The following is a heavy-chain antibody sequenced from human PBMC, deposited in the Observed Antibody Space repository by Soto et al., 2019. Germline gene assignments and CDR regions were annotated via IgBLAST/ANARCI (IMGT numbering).Heavy chain of an antibody. Sequence: GGSLRLSCAASGFTFSSYSMNWVRQAPGKGLEWVSSISSSSSYIYYADSVKGRFTISRDNAKNSLYLQMNSLRAEDTAVYYCALLLAAATKGTSDYWGQGTLVTVSS. V-gene: IGHV3-21*01. CDR2: ISSSSSYI. CDR3: ALLLAAATKGTSDY. D-gene: IGHD2-15*01. CDR1: GFTFSSYS. J-gene: IGHJ4*02.